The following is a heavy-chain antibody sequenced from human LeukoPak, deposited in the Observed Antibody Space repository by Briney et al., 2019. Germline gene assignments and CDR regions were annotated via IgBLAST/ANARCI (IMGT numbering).Heavy chain of an antibody. CDR2: IIPIFGTA. D-gene: IGHD4-17*01. CDR1: GGTFSSYA. J-gene: IGHJ4*02. CDR3: ARGSIGDYGDYGGFDY. Sequence: ASVKVSCTASGGTFSSYAISWVRQAPGQGLEGMGGIIPIFGTANYAQTFQGRVTITADESTSTAYMELSSLRSEDTAVYYCARGSIGDYGDYGGFDYWGQGTLVTVSS. V-gene: IGHV1-69*13.